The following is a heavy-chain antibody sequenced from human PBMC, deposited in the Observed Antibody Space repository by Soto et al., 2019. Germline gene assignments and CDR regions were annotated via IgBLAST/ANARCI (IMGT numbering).Heavy chain of an antibody. D-gene: IGHD1-26*01. Sequence: SETLSLTCTVSGGSISDYYWSWIRQPAGKGLEWIGRIYNSGSTKYNPSLKSRVTMSDDTSKNQFSLNLISVTAADTAVYYCARSGGSFNLDYWGLGTLVTVSS. CDR3: ARSGGSFNLDY. CDR2: IYNSGST. J-gene: IGHJ4*02. V-gene: IGHV4-4*07. CDR1: GGSISDYY.